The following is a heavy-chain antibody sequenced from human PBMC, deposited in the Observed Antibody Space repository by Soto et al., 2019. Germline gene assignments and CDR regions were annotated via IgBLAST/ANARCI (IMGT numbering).Heavy chain of an antibody. J-gene: IGHJ6*03. CDR1: GFTFSSYS. V-gene: IGHV3-21*01. D-gene: IGHD3-10*01. CDR2: ISSSSSYI. Sequence: EVQLVESGGGLVKPGGSLRLSCAASGFTFSSYSMNWVRQAPGKGLEWVSSISSSSSYIYYADSVKGRFTISRDNAKNSLYLQMNSLRAEDTAVYYCARDESMVQDYYYYYMDVWGKGTTVTVSS. CDR3: ARDESMVQDYYYYYMDV.